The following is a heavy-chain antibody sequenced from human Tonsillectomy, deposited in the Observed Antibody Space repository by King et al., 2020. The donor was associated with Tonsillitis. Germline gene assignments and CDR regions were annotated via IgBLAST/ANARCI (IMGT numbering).Heavy chain of an antibody. V-gene: IGHV4-39*01. CDR1: GGSISSSDHC. CDR2: IYDSGST. Sequence: QLQESGPGLVKPSETLSLTCTVSGGSISSSDHCWGWVRQPPGKGLEWIGNIYDSGSTSYNPSLKSRVTISVDTSKTQFSLKLSSVTAADTAVYYCARLLLLDYDDSVSGSGNFDQWGQGTPVTVSS. D-gene: IGHD4-17*01. CDR3: ARLLLLDYDDSVSGSGNFDQ. J-gene: IGHJ4*02.